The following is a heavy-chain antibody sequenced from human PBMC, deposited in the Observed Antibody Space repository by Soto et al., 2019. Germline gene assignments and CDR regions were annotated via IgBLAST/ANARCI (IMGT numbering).Heavy chain of an antibody. V-gene: IGHV4-4*02. J-gene: IGHJ6*02. CDR1: GGSISSSNW. D-gene: IGHD3-3*01. CDR3: ARVRFLEWLPHYYYGMDV. Sequence: SETLSLTCAVSGGSISSSNWWSWVRQPPGKGLEWIGEIYHSGSTNYNPSLKSRVTISVDKSKNQFSLKLSSVTAADTAVYYCARVRFLEWLPHYYYGMDVWGQGTTVTVSS. CDR2: IYHSGST.